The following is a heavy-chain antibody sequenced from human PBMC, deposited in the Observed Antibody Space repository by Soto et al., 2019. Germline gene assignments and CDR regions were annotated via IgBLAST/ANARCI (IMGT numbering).Heavy chain of an antibody. CDR3: ARAVAPYLGTWFDP. D-gene: IGHD3-16*01. J-gene: IGHJ5*02. CDR1: GGSISSPSYY. V-gene: IGHV4-39*07. Sequence: QLQLQESGPGLVKPSENLSLTCSVSGGSISSPSYYWGWIRQPPGKGLEWIGSIYYSGNTYYNPSLKGRVTMSVDKSKNQFSLKLSSVTAADMAVYYCARAVAPYLGTWFDPWGQGTLVIVSS. CDR2: IYYSGNT.